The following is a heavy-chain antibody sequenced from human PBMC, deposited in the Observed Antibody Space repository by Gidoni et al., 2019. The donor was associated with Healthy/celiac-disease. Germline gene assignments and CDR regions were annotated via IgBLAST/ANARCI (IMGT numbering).Heavy chain of an antibody. CDR3: ARRGSGWYGFSVFDY. J-gene: IGHJ4*02. CDR2: IYYSGST. CDR1: GGSISSSSYY. D-gene: IGHD6-19*01. V-gene: IGHV4-39*01. Sequence: QLQLQESGPGLVKPSETLSLTCTVSGGSISSSSYYWGWIRQPPGKGLEWIGSIYYSGSTYYNPSLKSRVTISVDTSKNQFSLKLSSVTAADTAVYYCARRGSGWYGFSVFDYWGQVTLVTVSS.